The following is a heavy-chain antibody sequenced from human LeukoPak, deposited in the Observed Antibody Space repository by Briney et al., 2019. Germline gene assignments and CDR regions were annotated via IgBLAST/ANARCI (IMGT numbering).Heavy chain of an antibody. CDR2: IFYTGST. CDR1: GGSMSSYY. V-gene: IGHV4-59*01. J-gene: IGHJ4*02. CDR3: ARAPPYYDILTGYYPRYYFDY. Sequence: SGTLSLTCTVSGGSMSSYYWSWIRQPPGKGLEWIGYIFYTGSTNYNPSLKSRVTISVDTSKNQFSLKLSSVTAADTAVYYCARAPPYYDILTGYYPRYYFDYWGQGTLVTVSS. D-gene: IGHD3-9*01.